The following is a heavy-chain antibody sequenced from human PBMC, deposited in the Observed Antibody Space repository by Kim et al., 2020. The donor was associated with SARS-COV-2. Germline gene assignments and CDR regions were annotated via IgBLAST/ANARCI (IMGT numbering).Heavy chain of an antibody. CDR3: ARPLYGSGSYAH. V-gene: IGHV4-34*01. Sequence: SETLSLTCAVYGGSFSGYYWSWIRQPPGKGLEWIGEINHSGSTNYNPSLKSRVTISVDTSKNQFSLKLSSVTAADTAVYYCARPLYGSGSYAHWGQGTLV. CDR2: INHSGST. J-gene: IGHJ4*02. CDR1: GGSFSGYY. D-gene: IGHD3-10*01.